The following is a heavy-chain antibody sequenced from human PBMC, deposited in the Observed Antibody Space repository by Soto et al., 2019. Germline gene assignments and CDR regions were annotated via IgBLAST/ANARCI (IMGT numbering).Heavy chain of an antibody. J-gene: IGHJ6*03. V-gene: IGHV3-48*01. CDR1: GFTFSSYS. D-gene: IGHD3-10*01. CDR3: ATTNYYYGSGSYYSNYYYYYMDV. CDR2: ISSSSSTI. Sequence: EVQLVESGGGLVQPGGSLRLSCAASGFTFSSYSMNWVRQAPGKGLEWVSYISSSSSTIYYADSVKGRFTISRENAKNSLYLQMNSLRAEDTAVYYCATTNYYYGSGSYYSNYYYYYMDVWGKGTTVTVSS.